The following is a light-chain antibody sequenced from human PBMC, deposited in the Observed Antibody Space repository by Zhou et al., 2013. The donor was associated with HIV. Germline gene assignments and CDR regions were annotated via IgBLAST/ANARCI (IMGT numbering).Light chain of an antibody. CDR3: QQYNNWPT. V-gene: IGKV3-15*01. J-gene: IGKJ4*01. Sequence: EIVLTQSPATLSLSPGESATLSCRASQSVSSTYLAWYQQKPGQAPRLLIFGESTRATGIPARFSGSGSGTEFTLTISSLQSEDFAVYYCQQYNNWPTFGGGTKVEIK. CDR2: GES. CDR1: QSVSSTY.